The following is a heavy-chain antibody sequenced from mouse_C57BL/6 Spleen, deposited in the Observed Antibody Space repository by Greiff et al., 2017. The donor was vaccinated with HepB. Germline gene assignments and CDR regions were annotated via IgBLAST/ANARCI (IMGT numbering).Heavy chain of an antibody. CDR1: GYTFTSYW. CDR2: IDPNSGGT. V-gene: IGHV1-72*01. D-gene: IGHD1-1*01. Sequence: QVQLKQPGAELVKPGASVKLSCKASGYTFTSYWMHWVKQRPGRGLEWIGRIDPNSGGTKYNEKFKSKATLTVDKPSSTAYMQLSSLTSEDSAVYYCAKDGHYYGSSSWFAYWGQGTLVTVSA. J-gene: IGHJ3*01. CDR3: AKDGHYYGSSSWFAY.